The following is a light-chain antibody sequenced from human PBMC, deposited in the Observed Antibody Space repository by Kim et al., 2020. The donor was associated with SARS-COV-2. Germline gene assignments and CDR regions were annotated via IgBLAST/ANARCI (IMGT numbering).Light chain of an antibody. J-gene: IGKJ1*01. Sequence: ASVGVRVTISCRASQDISIYLAWYQQKPGKVPNLLIYGASTLQSGVPSRFSGSGAGTDFTLTISGLQPEDVATYYCQKYDGAPWTFGQGTKVDIK. CDR3: QKYDGAPWT. V-gene: IGKV1-27*01. CDR2: GAS. CDR1: QDISIY.